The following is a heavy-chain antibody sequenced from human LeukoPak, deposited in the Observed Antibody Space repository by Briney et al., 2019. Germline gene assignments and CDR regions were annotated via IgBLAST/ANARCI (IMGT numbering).Heavy chain of an antibody. J-gene: IGHJ4*02. D-gene: IGHD2-15*01. CDR2: ISYDGSNK. CDR1: GFTFSSYA. V-gene: IGHV3-30-3*01. CDR3: ARDFEYCSGGSCYSSYFDY. Sequence: PGGSLRLSCAASGFTFSSYATHWVRQAPGKGLEWVAVISYDGSNKYYADSVKGRFTISRDNSKNTLYLQMNSLRAEDTAVYYCARDFEYCSGGSCYSSYFDYWGQGTLVTVSS.